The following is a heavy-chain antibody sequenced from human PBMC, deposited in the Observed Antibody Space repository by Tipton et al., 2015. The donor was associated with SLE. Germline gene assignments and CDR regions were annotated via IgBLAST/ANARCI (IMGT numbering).Heavy chain of an antibody. CDR2: IYSSGRA. J-gene: IGHJ4*02. CDR3: ARTLLEPYYFDY. D-gene: IGHD3-3*01. CDR1: GFTVSSNY. V-gene: IGHV4-39*07. Sequence: LRLSCAASGFTVSSNYMSWVRQAPGKGLEWIGSIYSSGRAYYNPSLRSRVTMSVDTSKTQFSVKLSSVTAADTAVYYCARTLLEPYYFDYWGQGTLVTVSS.